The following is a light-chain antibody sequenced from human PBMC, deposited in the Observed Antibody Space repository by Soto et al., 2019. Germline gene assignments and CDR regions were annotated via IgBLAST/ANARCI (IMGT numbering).Light chain of an antibody. CDR2: KAS. CDR3: QQYSSYWT. Sequence: EIQMTQSPSTLSASAGDRVTITCRASQSISSWLAWYQQKPGKAPKLLIYKASSSESGVPSRFSGSGSGSEFTLTISSLQPDDFATYYCQQYSSYWTFGQGTKVEIK. CDR1: QSISSW. V-gene: IGKV1-5*03. J-gene: IGKJ1*01.